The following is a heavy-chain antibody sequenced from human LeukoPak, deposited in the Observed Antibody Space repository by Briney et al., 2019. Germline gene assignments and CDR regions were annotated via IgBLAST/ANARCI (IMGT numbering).Heavy chain of an antibody. CDR1: GYTFTDYY. CDR3: ARDSTRSGYDSGWFGY. D-gene: IGHD3-22*01. V-gene: IGHV1-2*02. Sequence: ASVKVSCKASGYTFTDYYIHWVRQAPRQGLEWMGWINPNSGDTNYAQEFQGRVTMTRDTSISTAYMELSRLRSDDTAVYYCARDSTRSGYDSGWFGYWGQGTLVTVSS. J-gene: IGHJ5*01. CDR2: INPNSGDT.